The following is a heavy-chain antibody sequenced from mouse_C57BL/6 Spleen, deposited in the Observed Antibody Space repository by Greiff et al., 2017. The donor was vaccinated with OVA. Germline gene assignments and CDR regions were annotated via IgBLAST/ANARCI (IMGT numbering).Heavy chain of an antibody. D-gene: IGHD1-2*01. CDR1: GSTFTSYW. J-gene: IGHJ2*01. V-gene: IGHV1-55*01. CDR2: IFPGSGST. Sequence: QVQLQQPGAELVKPGASVKMSCKASGSTFTSYWITWVKQRPGQGLEWIGDIFPGSGSTTYNEKFKSKAPLTVDTSSSPAYLQFTSLTSEDSAVYYYARRDYYGLYFDYWGQGTTLTVSS. CDR3: ARRDYYGLYFDY.